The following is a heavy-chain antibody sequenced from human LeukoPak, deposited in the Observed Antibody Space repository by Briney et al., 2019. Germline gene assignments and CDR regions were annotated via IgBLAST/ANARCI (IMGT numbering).Heavy chain of an antibody. CDR2: IYYSGTT. CDR3: AGSHRSGWFVFDY. D-gene: IGHD6-19*01. CDR1: AGSLSSYY. J-gene: IGHJ4*02. Sequence: SETLSLTCTVSAGSLSSYYWSWIRQPPGKGLEWIGYIYYSGTTNYNPSLKSRVTISVDTSKNQFSLKLNSVTAADTAVYYCAGSHRSGWFVFDYWGQGTLVTVSS. V-gene: IGHV4-59*01.